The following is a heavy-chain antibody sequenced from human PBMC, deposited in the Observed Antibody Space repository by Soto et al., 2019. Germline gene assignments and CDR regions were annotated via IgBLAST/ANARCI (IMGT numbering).Heavy chain of an antibody. D-gene: IGHD6-13*01. CDR2: IIPIFGTA. J-gene: IGHJ4*02. CDR1: GGTFSSYA. CDR3: ARVGIAAAGRYFDY. V-gene: IGHV1-69*06. Sequence: PSVKVSCKASGGTFSSYAISWVRQAPGQGLEWMGGIIPIFGTANYAQKFQGRVTITADKSTSTAYMELSSLRSEDTAVYYCARVGIAAAGRYFDYWGQGTLVTVSS.